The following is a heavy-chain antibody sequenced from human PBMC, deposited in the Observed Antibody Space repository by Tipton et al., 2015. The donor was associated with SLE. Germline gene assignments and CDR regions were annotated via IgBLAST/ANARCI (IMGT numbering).Heavy chain of an antibody. Sequence: SLRLSCAASGFTFSNYNMHWVRQAPGKGLEWVAVISYDGRNKHYADSVKGRFTISRDNSKNTLYLQMNSLRAEDTAVYYCARALGDYGYYYGMDVWGQGTTVTVSS. J-gene: IGHJ6*02. D-gene: IGHD4-17*01. CDR2: ISYDGRNK. V-gene: IGHV3-30*04. CDR3: ARALGDYGYYYGMDV. CDR1: GFTFSNYN.